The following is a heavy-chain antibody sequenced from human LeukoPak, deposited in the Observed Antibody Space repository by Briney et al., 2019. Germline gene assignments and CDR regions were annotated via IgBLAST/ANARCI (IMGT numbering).Heavy chain of an antibody. J-gene: IGHJ4*02. CDR1: GGSISSYY. D-gene: IGHD6-13*01. CDR3: AREGFSYSSSQPGY. Sequence: SETLSLTCTVSGGSISSYYWSWIRQPPGKGLEWIGYIYYSGSTNYNPSLKSRVTISVDTSKNQFSLKLSSVTAADTAVYYCAREGFSYSSSQPGYWGQGTLVTVSS. V-gene: IGHV4-59*12. CDR2: IYYSGST.